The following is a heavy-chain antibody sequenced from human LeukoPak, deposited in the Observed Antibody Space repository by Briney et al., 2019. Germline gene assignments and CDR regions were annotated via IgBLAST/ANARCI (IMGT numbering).Heavy chain of an antibody. V-gene: IGHV4-34*01. D-gene: IGHD5-12*01. CDR3: ARGGYSGLTI. J-gene: IGHJ3*02. Sequence: SETLSHTCAVYGGSFSGYYWSWIRQPPGKGLEWIGEINHSGSTNYNPSLKSRVTISVDTSKNQFSLKLSSVTAADTAVYYCARGGYSGLTIWGQGTMVTVSS. CDR2: INHSGST. CDR1: GGSFSGYY.